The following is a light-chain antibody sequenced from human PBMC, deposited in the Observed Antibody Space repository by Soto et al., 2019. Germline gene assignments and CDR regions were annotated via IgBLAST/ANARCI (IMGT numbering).Light chain of an antibody. CDR3: QRSYSTPGT. CDR2: AAS. V-gene: IGKV1-39*01. J-gene: IGKJ1*01. CDR1: QGISSW. Sequence: DIQMTQSPSSLSASVGDRVTITCRASQGISSWLAWYQQKPGKAPKLLIYAASNLQSGVPSRFSGSGSGAGFILTISSLQPEYSAADCSQRSYSTPGTFGQGTKVDI.